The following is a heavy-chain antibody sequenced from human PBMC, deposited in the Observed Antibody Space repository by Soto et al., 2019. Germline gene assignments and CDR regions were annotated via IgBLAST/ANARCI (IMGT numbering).Heavy chain of an antibody. CDR2: IIPIFGTA. CDR1: GGTFSSYA. Sequence: SVKVSCKASGGTFSSYAISWVQQSPGQGLEWMGGIIPIFGTANYAQKFQGRVTITADESTSTAYMELSSLRSEDTAVYYCAREVPMTTVTTPVHGAFDIWGQGTMVTVSS. J-gene: IGHJ3*02. D-gene: IGHD4-4*01. V-gene: IGHV1-69*13. CDR3: AREVPMTTVTTPVHGAFDI.